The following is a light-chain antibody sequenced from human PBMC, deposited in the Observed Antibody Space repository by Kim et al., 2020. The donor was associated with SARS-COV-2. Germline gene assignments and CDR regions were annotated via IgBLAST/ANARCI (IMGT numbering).Light chain of an antibody. Sequence: ASVGDRVTITCRASQSITTYLSWYQQKPGRAPRLLIYAASSLQSGVPSRFSGSGSGTDFTLTISSLQPEDFATYFCQETYSSLWTFGQGTKVDIK. CDR2: AAS. CDR1: QSITTY. V-gene: IGKV1-39*01. CDR3: QETYSSLWT. J-gene: IGKJ1*01.